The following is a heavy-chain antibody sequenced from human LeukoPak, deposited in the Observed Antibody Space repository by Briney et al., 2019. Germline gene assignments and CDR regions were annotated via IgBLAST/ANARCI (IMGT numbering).Heavy chain of an antibody. CDR2: IYPADSDT. J-gene: IGHJ4*02. V-gene: IGHV5-51*01. CDR1: GYSFTSHW. CDR3: ARGPRGVAVTAGFDY. Sequence: GESLKISCKGSGYSFTSHWIGWVRQMPGKGLEWMGIIYPADSDTRYSPSIQGQVTFSVDRSIRTAYLQWNSLRPSDIGMYFCARGPRGVAVTAGFDYWGQGTRVTVSS. D-gene: IGHD2-21*02.